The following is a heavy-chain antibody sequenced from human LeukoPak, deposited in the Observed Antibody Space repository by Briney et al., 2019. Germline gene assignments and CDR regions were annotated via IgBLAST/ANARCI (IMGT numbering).Heavy chain of an antibody. V-gene: IGHV5-10-1*01. J-gene: IGHJ4*02. CDR3: ARHFYGSGSDSQFDY. CDR2: IDPNDSYT. Sequence: GESLKISCEGFGYSFTNYWISWVRQMPRKGLEWMGRIDPNDSYTKYSPSFQGHVTISADKSITTAYLQWSSLKASDTAMYYCARHFYGSGSDSQFDYWGQGTLLTVSS. D-gene: IGHD3-10*01. CDR1: GYSFTNYW.